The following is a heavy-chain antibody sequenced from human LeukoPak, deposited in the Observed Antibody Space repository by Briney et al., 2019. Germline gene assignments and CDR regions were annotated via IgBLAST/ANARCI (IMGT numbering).Heavy chain of an antibody. J-gene: IGHJ4*02. D-gene: IGHD3-22*01. CDR2: MNPNSGNT. V-gene: IGHV1-8*01. CDR1: GYTFTSYD. CDR3: ARGRYYDISGYTFAY. Sequence: ASVKVSCKASGYTFTSYDINWVRQATGQGLEWMGWMNPNSGNTGYAQKFQGRVTMTRNTSISTAYMELSSLRSEDTAVYYCARGRYYDISGYTFAYGAQGTLVTVSS.